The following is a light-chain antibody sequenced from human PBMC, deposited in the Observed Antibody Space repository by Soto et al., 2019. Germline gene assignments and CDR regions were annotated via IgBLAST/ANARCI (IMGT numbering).Light chain of an antibody. V-gene: IGLV1-47*02. CDR1: TSNVGSNL. CDR2: NDY. CDR3: AVWDDRFSGVV. J-gene: IGLJ2*01. Sequence: QAVVAQPPSASGTPGQRVTISWSGSTSNVGSNLASWYQQLPGSAPKLLIYNDYERPSGVPDRFSGSVSGTSASLGICGVRSEDEADYLCAVWDDRFSGVVLGGGTQLTV.